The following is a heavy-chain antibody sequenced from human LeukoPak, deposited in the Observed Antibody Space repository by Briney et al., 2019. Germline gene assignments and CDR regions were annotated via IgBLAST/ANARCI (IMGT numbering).Heavy chain of an antibody. CDR1: GGSISSGDYY. D-gene: IGHD2-2*01. V-gene: IGHV4-30-4*08. CDR3: ARVSQDCSSTSCSGSFDY. J-gene: IGHJ4*02. CDR2: IYYSGST. Sequence: SETLSLTCTVSGGSISSGDYYWSWIRQPPGKGLEWIGYIYYSGSTYYNPSLKSRVTTSVDTSKNQFSLKLSSVTAADTAVYYCARVSQDCSSTSCSGSFDYWGQGTLVTVSS.